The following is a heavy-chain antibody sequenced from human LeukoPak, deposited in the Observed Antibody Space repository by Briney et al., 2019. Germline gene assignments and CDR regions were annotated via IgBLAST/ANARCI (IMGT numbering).Heavy chain of an antibody. J-gene: IGHJ3*02. V-gene: IGHV1-69*13. CDR2: IIPIFGTA. D-gene: IGHD2-21*02. CDR1: GGTFSSYA. Sequence: SVKVSCKASGGTFSSYAISWVRQAPGQGLEWMGGIIPIFGTANYAQKFQGRVTITADESTSTAYMELSSLRSEDTAVYYCASAWGIVVVTADTGNAFDIWGQGTMVTVSS. CDR3: ASAWGIVVVTADTGNAFDI.